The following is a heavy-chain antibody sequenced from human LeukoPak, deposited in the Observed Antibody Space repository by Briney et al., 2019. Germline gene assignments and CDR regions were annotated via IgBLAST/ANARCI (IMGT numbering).Heavy chain of an antibody. CDR3: ARLRRDGYSHFDY. Sequence: SETLSLTCTVSGGSISSYYWSWIRQPPGKGLEWIGYIYYSVSTNYNPSLKSRVTISVDTSKNQFSLKLSSVSAADTAVYYCARLRRDGYSHFDYWGQGTLVTVSS. CDR2: IYYSVST. D-gene: IGHD5-24*01. J-gene: IGHJ4*02. CDR1: GGSISSYY. V-gene: IGHV4-59*08.